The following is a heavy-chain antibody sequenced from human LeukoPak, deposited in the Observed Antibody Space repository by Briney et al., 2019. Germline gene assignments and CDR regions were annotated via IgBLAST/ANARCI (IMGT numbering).Heavy chain of an antibody. CDR3: ARRVYCSGGSCYPRNWFDP. V-gene: IGHV4-39*01. Sequence: SETLSLTCTVSGGSISSSSYYWGWIRQPPGKGLEWIGSIYYSGSTYYNPSLKSRATISVDTSKNQFSLKLSSVTAADTAVYYCARRVYCSGGSCYPRNWFDPWGQGTLVTVSS. CDR1: GGSISSSSYY. D-gene: IGHD2-15*01. J-gene: IGHJ5*02. CDR2: IYYSGST.